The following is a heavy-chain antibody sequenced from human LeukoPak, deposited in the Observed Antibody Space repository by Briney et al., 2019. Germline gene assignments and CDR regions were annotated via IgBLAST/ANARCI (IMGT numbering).Heavy chain of an antibody. CDR3: ARESKSYDGSGFYHDY. D-gene: IGHD3-22*01. V-gene: IGHV4-4*07. Sequence: SETLSLTCSVSGGSIRNYFWSWIRQPAGKGREWIGRIYTSGSTDYNPSLRSRVTMSVDTSRNQFSLRLTSMTAADTAVYYCARESKSYDGSGFYHDYWGQGTLVAVSS. CDR1: GGSIRNYF. CDR2: IYTSGST. J-gene: IGHJ4*02.